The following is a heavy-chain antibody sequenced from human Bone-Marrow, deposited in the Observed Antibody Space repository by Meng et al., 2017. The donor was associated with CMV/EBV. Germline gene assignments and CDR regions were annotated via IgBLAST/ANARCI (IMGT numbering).Heavy chain of an antibody. CDR1: GFTFSSYG. CDR2: IRYDGSNK. CDR3: AKDIGSSYYYYYGMDV. J-gene: IGHJ6*01. V-gene: IGHV3-30*02. Sequence: GESLKISCAASGFTFSSYGMHWVRQAPGKGLEWVAFIRYDGSNKYYADSVKGRFTISRDNSKNTLYLQMNSLRAEDTAVYYCAKDIGSSYYYYYGMDVWGQGPTVTGSS. D-gene: IGHD6-6*01.